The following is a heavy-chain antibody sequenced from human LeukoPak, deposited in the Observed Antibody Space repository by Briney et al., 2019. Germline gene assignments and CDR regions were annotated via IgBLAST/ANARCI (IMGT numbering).Heavy chain of an antibody. CDR2: INTDGSST. V-gene: IGHV3-74*01. D-gene: IGHD3-10*01. J-gene: IGHJ6*03. Sequence: GGSLRLSCAASGFTFSSYWMHWVRQAPGKGLVWVSRINTDGSSTSYADSVKGRFTISRDNAKNTLYLQMNSLRAEDTAVYYCARDWDSMVRGVNGWYYYYYMDVWGKGTTVTVSS. CDR3: ARDWDSMVRGVNGWYYYYYMDV. CDR1: GFTFSSYW.